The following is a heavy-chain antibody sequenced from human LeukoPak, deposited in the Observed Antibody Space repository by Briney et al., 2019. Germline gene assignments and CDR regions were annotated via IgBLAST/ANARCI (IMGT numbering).Heavy chain of an antibody. J-gene: IGHJ3*02. D-gene: IGHD4-17*01. CDR3: ARDFYGDYALSAFDI. CDR1: GFTFSSYE. V-gene: IGHV3-48*03. CDR2: ISSGGRTI. Sequence: GGSLRLSCAASGFTFSSYEMNWVRQAPGKGLEWASYISSGGRTIYYADSVKGRFTISRDNAKNSLYLQMNSLRAEDTAVYYCARDFYGDYALSAFDIWGQGAMVTVSS.